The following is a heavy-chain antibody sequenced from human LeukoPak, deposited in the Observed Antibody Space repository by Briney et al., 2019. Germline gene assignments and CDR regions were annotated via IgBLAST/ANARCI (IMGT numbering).Heavy chain of an antibody. Sequence: GASVTVSCKASGYTFTSYYMHWVRQAPGQGLEWMGIINPSGGSTSYAQKFQGRVTMTRDTSTSTVYMELSSLRSEDTAVYYCARDGQEGGYPSNWFDPWGQGTLVTVSS. CDR1: GYTFTSYY. V-gene: IGHV1-46*01. CDR3: ARDGQEGGYPSNWFDP. J-gene: IGHJ5*02. CDR2: INPSGGST. D-gene: IGHD2-15*01.